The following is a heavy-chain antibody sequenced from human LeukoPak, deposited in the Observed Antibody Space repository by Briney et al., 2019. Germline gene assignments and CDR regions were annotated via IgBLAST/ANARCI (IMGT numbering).Heavy chain of an antibody. J-gene: IGHJ4*02. CDR2: IYSGGST. CDR3: ARARCSRTSCNTGSDY. CDR1: GFIVSSNY. D-gene: IGHD2-2*01. Sequence: PGGSLRVSCAASGFIVSSNYMSWVRQAPGKGLEWVSFIYSGGSTYYADSVKGRFTISRDNTKNTLYLQMNNLRAENTAVYYCARARCSRTSCNTGSDYWGQGTLVTVSS. V-gene: IGHV3-53*01.